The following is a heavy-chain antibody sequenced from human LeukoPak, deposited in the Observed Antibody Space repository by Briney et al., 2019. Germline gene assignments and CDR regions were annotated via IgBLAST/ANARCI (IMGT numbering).Heavy chain of an antibody. CDR2: ISSSGSTI. CDR3: ASVEMATMGAAFDI. CDR1: GFTFSDYS. J-gene: IGHJ3*02. V-gene: IGHV3-48*04. D-gene: IGHD5-24*01. Sequence: GGSLRLSCAASGFTFSDYSMNWVRQAPGKGLEWVSYISSSGSTIYYADSVKGRFTISRDNAKNSLYLQMNSLRAEDTAVYYCASVEMATMGAAFDIWGQGTMVTVPS.